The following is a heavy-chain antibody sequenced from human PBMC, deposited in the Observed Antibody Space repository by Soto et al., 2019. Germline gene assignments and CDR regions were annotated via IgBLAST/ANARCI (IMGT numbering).Heavy chain of an antibody. J-gene: IGHJ6*02. V-gene: IGHV3-74*01. CDR3: TRDKTYTMDV. Sequence: GGSLRLSCAASGFAFNTYWMHWVRQAPGKGLVWVSRINSDGSSTTYADSVKGRFTISRDNAKNTLYLQMDSLRAEDTAVYYCTRDKTYTMDVWGQGTTVTVSS. CDR2: INSDGSST. CDR1: GFAFNTYW. D-gene: IGHD4-4*01.